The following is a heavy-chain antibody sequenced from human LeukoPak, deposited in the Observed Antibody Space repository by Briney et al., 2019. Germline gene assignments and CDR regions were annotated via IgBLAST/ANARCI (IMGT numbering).Heavy chain of an antibody. CDR3: GRDRRGTYYYDSSGYYSDY. CDR1: GDSISRGTYF. Sequence: SETLSLTCTVSGDSISRGTYFWGWIRQAPGKGLQWIGSISNSGDTYSNPSLASRVTMSVDTSKNQFSLKLSSVTAADTAIYYCGRDRRGTYYYDSSGYYSDYWGQGILVTVLS. D-gene: IGHD3-22*01. CDR2: ISNSGDT. V-gene: IGHV4-39*07. J-gene: IGHJ4*02.